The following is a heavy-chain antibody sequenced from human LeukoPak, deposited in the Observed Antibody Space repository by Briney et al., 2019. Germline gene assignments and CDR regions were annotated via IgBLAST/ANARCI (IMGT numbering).Heavy chain of an antibody. CDR2: TNPDGSTT. J-gene: IGHJ3*02. V-gene: IGHV3-74*01. D-gene: IGHD1-1*01. CDR1: GFTFTSHW. CDR3: VSTGFDI. Sequence: GGSLRLSCAGSGFTFTSHWVYWVRQAPGRGLVWVSRTNPDGSTTAYADSVRGRFTISRDNAKYTVYLQMNSLRTEDTAMSYCVSTGFDIWGQGTLVTVSS.